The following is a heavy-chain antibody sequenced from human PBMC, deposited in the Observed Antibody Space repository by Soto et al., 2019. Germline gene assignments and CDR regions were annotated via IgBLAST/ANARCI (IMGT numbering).Heavy chain of an antibody. CDR2: INPAGGRT. J-gene: IGHJ6*02. V-gene: IGHV1-46*01. D-gene: IGHD1-1*01. Sequence: QVHLVQSGAEVKRPGTSVKISCKTSGYNFITFYLHWVRQAPGQGLEWMGMINPAGGRTTYAQKFQGRVTMNHDRSTSTVYMELNSLRSEDTAVYYCARDWNAANGDEYYYNGLDVWGQGTTVTVSS. CDR1: GYNFITFY. CDR3: ARDWNAANGDEYYYNGLDV.